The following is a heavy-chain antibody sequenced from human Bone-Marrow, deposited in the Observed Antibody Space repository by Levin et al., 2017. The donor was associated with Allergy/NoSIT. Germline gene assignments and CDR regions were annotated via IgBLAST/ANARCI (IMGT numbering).Heavy chain of an antibody. CDR3: ARSCCTYYDFWSGYSTPYYYYGMDV. CDR1: GFTFSSYS. V-gene: IGHV3-48*02. CDR2: ISSSSSTI. Sequence: SCAASGFTFSSYSMNWVRQAPGKGLEWVSYISSSSSTIYYADSVKGRFTISRDNAKNSLYLQMNSLRDEDTAVYYCARSCCTYYDFWSGYSTPYYYYGMDVWGQGTTVTVSS. D-gene: IGHD3-3*01. J-gene: IGHJ6*02.